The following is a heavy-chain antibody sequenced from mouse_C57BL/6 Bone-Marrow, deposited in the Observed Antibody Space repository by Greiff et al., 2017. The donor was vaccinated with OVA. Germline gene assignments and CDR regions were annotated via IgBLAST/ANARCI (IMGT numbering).Heavy chain of an antibody. J-gene: IGHJ2*01. D-gene: IGHD1-1*02. V-gene: IGHV3-6*01. CDR3: AREGGYFDY. CDR1: GYSITSGYY. Sequence: ESGPGLVKPSQSLSLTCSVTGYSITSGYYWNWIRQFPGNKLEWMGYISYDGSNNYNPSLKNRISITRDTSKNQFFLKLNSVTTEDTATYYCAREGGYFDYWGQGTTLTVSS. CDR2: ISYDGSN.